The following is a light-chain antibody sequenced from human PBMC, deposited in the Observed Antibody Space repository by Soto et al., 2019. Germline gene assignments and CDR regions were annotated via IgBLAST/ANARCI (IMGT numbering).Light chain of an antibody. CDR1: SSDVGAYNF. V-gene: IGLV2-8*01. CDR3: SSYAGSIAIYV. CDR2: QVT. Sequence: QSVLTQPPSASGSPGQSVTISCTGTSSDVGAYNFVSWYQQLPGKAPKLMIYQVTKRPSGVPDRFSGSKSGNTASLTDSGLQAEAEADYYCSSYAGSIAIYVFGTGTKVTVL. J-gene: IGLJ1*01.